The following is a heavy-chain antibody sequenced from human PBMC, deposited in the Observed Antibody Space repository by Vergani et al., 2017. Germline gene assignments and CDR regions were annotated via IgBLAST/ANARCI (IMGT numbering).Heavy chain of an antibody. V-gene: IGHV1-2*02. CDR2: INPNSGGT. CDR3: ARDKGYNWNPRDQPYYYYYMDV. D-gene: IGHD1-20*01. CDR1: GHTFTGYY. J-gene: IGHJ6*03. Sequence: QVQLVQSGAEVKKPGASVKVSCKASGHTFTGYYMHWVRQAPGQGLEWMGWINPNSGGTNYAQKFQGRVTMTRDTSISTAYMELSRLRSDDTAVYYCARDKGYNWNPRDQPYYYYYMDVWGKGTTVTVSS.